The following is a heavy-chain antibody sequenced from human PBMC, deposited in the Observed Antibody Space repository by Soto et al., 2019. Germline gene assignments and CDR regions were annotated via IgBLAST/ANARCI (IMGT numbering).Heavy chain of an antibody. Sequence: SQTLSLTCAIFGDSVSSNGAAWNWIRQSPSRGLEWLGRTYYRSKWYNDYAVSVKSRITINPDTSKNQFSLQLNSVTPEDTAVYYCARSDYDFWSGYYRYNWFDPWGQGTLVTVSS. V-gene: IGHV6-1*01. J-gene: IGHJ5*02. CDR2: TYYRSKWYN. CDR1: GDSVSSNGAA. D-gene: IGHD3-3*01. CDR3: ARSDYDFWSGYYRYNWFDP.